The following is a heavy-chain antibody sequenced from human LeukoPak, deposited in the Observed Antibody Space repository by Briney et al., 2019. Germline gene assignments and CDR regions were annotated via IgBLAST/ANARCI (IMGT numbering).Heavy chain of an antibody. V-gene: IGHV3-43*02. CDR3: AKESGKFDY. CDR1: GINFADYA. J-gene: IGHJ4*02. CDR2: ISADGGST. Sequence: QSGGSVRLSCVVSGINFADYAMHWVRQPPGKGLEWVSLISADGGSTFSADSVKGRFSISRDNSKNSLYLQMNSLRSEDTAMYYCAKESGKFDYWGQGTLVAVSS.